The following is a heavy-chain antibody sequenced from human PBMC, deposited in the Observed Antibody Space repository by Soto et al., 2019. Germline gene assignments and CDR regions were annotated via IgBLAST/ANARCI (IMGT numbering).Heavy chain of an antibody. CDR1: GGTFSSYA. J-gene: IGHJ4*02. Sequence: SVKVSCKASGGTFSSYAISWVRQAPGQGLEWMGGIIPIFGTANYAQKFQGRVTITADKSTSTAYMELSSLRSEDTAVYYCARYTLLVAAAGPVDYWGQGTLVTVSS. V-gene: IGHV1-69*06. CDR3: ARYTLLVAAAGPVDY. CDR2: IIPIFGTA. D-gene: IGHD6-13*01.